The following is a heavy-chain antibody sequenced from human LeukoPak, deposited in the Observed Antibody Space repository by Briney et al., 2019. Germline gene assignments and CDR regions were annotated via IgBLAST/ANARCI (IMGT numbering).Heavy chain of an antibody. Sequence: SETLSLTCAVYGGSFSGYYWSWIRQSPGKGLEWIGEITHSGSTNCNPSLKSRVTISVDTSKNQFSLKLNSVTAADTAVYYCARAARGLSYCFHYWGQGTLVTVSS. J-gene: IGHJ4*02. D-gene: IGHD4-17*01. CDR1: GGSFSGYY. CDR3: ARAARGLSYCFHY. V-gene: IGHV4-34*01. CDR2: ITHSGST.